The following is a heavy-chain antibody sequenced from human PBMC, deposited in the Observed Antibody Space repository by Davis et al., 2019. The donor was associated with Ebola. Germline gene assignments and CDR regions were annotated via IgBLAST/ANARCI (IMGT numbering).Heavy chain of an antibody. CDR2: ISSTSAYI. V-gene: IGHV3-11*06. CDR1: GFTFSDFY. J-gene: IGHJ4*02. D-gene: IGHD3-9*01. CDR3: ARDQYDILTGYLGY. Sequence: GESLKISCAASGFTFSDFYMSWIRQAPGKGLEWISYISSTSAYINYADSVKGRFTISRDNSKNTLYLQMNSLRAEDTAVYYCARDQYDILTGYLGYWGQGTLVTVSS.